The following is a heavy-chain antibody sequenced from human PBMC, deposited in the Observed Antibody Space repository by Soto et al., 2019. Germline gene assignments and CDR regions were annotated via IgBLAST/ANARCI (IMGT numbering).Heavy chain of an antibody. J-gene: IGHJ6*03. CDR2: IYSGDTT. CDR1: GFNVSRNY. D-gene: IGHD3-10*01. CDR3: ARENYYARYMEV. V-gene: IGHV3-53*04. Sequence: EVQLVESGGGLVQPGESLRLSCAVSGFNVSRNYMAWVRQAPGKGLEWVSIIYSGDTTHYGDPVKGRFTISRHNSNNTVTLQMNRLRAEDTAVYYCARENYYARYMEVWRKGTTVPVS.